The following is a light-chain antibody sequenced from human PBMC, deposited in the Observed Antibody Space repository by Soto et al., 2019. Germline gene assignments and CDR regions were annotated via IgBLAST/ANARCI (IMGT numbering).Light chain of an antibody. V-gene: IGKV1-5*01. CDR1: QSISSW. CDR3: QQYNIYSK. Sequence: NHYPVTLCHALSNTATITFRSSQSISSWLAWYQQKPGKAPKLLIYDASSLEGGVPSRFSGSGSGTEFTLTFSSLQPDDFATYYCQQYNIYSKFGQGTMAEIK. J-gene: IGKJ1*01. CDR2: DAS.